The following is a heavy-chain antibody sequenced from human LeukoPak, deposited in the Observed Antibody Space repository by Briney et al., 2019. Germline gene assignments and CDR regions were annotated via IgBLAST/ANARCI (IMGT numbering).Heavy chain of an antibody. CDR2: IKHDGSER. CDR3: ARLSGSRRDFDY. J-gene: IGHJ4*02. CDR1: GFTFSSNW. V-gene: IGHV3-7*03. Sequence: GGSVRLSCAASGFTFSSNWMSWVRQAPGKGLEWVANIKHDGSERYCVDSVKGRFTISRDNAKNSLYLQMNSLRVEDTAVYYCARLSGSRRDFDYWGQGTLVTVSS. D-gene: IGHD1-26*01.